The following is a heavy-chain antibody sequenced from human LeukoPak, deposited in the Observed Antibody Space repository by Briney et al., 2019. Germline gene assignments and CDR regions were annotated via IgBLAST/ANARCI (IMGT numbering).Heavy chain of an antibody. CDR1: GGSFSGYY. CDR2: INHSGST. J-gene: IGHJ6*02. Sequence: SETLSLTCAVSGGSFSGYYWSWSREPPGKGLEWSGEINHSGSTNYNPSLKSRVTISVDTSKNQFSLKLSSVTAADTAVYYCARRGSMVRGVFGWDVWGQGTTVTVSS. D-gene: IGHD3-10*01. V-gene: IGHV4-34*01. CDR3: ARRGSMVRGVFGWDV.